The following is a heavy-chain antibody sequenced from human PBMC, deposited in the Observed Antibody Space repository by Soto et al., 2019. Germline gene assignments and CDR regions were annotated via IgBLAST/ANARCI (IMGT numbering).Heavy chain of an antibody. CDR3: ARDSDILTAYFNF. CDR1: GGTFSSYA. J-gene: IGHJ4*02. CDR2: INPDNGNT. Sequence: ASVKVSCKASGGTFSSYAISWVRQAPGQRLEWLGWINPDNGNTKYSLSFQGRVTMTRDTSANTAYMELSSLRSEDTALYYCARDSDILTAYFNFWGQGTLVTVSS. D-gene: IGHD3-9*01. V-gene: IGHV1-3*01.